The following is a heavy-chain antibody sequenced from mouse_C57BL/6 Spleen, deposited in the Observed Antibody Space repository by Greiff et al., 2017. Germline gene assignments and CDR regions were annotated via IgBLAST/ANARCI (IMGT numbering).Heavy chain of an antibody. CDR1: GFTFSSYA. V-gene: IGHV5-4*01. J-gene: IGHJ2*01. D-gene: IGHD1-1*01. Sequence: EVKLVESGGGLVKPGGSLKLSCAASGFTFSSYAMSWVRQTPEKRLEWVATISDGGSYTYYPDNVKGRFTISRDNAKNNLYLQMSHLKSEDTAMYYCARDDYGSSSYWGQGTTLTVSS. CDR3: ARDDYGSSSY. CDR2: ISDGGSYT.